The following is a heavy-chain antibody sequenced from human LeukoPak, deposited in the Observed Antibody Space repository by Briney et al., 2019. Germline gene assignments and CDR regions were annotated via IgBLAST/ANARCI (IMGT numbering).Heavy chain of an antibody. CDR3: ARLWDSSSSLDY. CDR1: GVSISSYY. V-gene: IGHV4-59*08. J-gene: IGHJ4*02. Sequence: SETLSLTCTVSGVSISSYYWTWIRQPPGKGLGLGWIGYIYYSGGTNYNPSLKSRVTISIDTSKHQVSLKLSSVTAADTAVYYCARLWDSSSSLDYWGQGTLVTVSS. D-gene: IGHD6-6*01. CDR2: IYYSGGT.